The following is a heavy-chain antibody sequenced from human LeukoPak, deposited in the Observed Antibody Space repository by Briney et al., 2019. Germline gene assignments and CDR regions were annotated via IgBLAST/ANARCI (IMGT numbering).Heavy chain of an antibody. J-gene: IGHJ4*02. D-gene: IGHD6-19*01. V-gene: IGHV1-18*01. CDR3: ARDAAYSSGWYRRYFDY. CDR1: GYTFTSYG. CDR2: ISAYNGNT. Sequence: ASVKVSCKASGYTFTSYGISWVRQAPGQGLEWMGWISAYNGNTNYAQKLQGRVTMTTDTSTSTAYMELSSLRSEDTAVYYCARDAAYSSGWYRRYFDYWGQGTLVTVSS.